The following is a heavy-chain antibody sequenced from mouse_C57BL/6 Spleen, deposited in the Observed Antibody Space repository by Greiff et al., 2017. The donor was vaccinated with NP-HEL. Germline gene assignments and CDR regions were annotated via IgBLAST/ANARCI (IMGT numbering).Heavy chain of an antibody. V-gene: IGHV1-19*01. Sequence: VQLQQSGPVLVKPGASVKMSCKASGYTFTDYYMNWVKQSHGKSLEWIGVINPYNGGTSYNQKFKGKATLTVDKSSSTAYMELRSLTSEDSAVYYCAREGVANYAMDYWGQGTSVTVSS. CDR1: GYTFTDYY. D-gene: IGHD1-1*02. CDR2: INPYNGGT. J-gene: IGHJ4*01. CDR3: AREGVANYAMDY.